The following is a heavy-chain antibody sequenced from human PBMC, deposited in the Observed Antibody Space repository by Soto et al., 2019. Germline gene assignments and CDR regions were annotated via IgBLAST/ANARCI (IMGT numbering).Heavy chain of an antibody. CDR3: ARGGGFCGADCYKGGIDY. CDR2: ISYDGSEK. CDR1: GFTFSPYT. V-gene: IGHV3-30-3*01. D-gene: IGHD2-21*02. Sequence: QVQLVESGGGVVQPGRSLRLSCAASGFTFSPYTMHWVRQTPGKGLEWVAVISYDGSEKYYAGSVRGRFTISRDNSKNTLFLQMNSVRAEDTALYYCARGGGFCGADCYKGGIDYWGQGALVTVSS. J-gene: IGHJ4*02.